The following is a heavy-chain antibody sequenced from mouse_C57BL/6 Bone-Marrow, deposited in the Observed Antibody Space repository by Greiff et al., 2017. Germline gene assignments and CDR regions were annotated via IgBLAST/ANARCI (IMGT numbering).Heavy chain of an antibody. Sequence: EVKLVESGGDLVKPGGSLKLSCAASGFTFSSFGMSWVRQTPDKRLEWVATISSGGSYTYYPDSVKGRFTISRDNAKNTLYLQMSSLKSEDTAMYYCARQNWGYFDDWGKGTTLTVSS. CDR3: ARQNWGYFDD. J-gene: IGHJ2*01. CDR1: GFTFSSFG. CDR2: ISSGGSYT. D-gene: IGHD4-1*01. V-gene: IGHV5-6*01.